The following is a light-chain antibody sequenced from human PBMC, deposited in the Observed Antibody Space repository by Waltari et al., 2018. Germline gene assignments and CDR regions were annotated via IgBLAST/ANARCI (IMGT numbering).Light chain of an antibody. CDR2: CAS. V-gene: IGKV3-20*01. Sequence: EIVLTQSPGTLSLSPGERATLSCRASQSVGTYLAWYQQTPGQAPRLLIYCASNRAAGIPDRFSGSGSGTDFSLTISRLEPEDFAVYYCQKYERLPATFGQGTKVEIK. J-gene: IGKJ1*01. CDR1: QSVGTY. CDR3: QKYERLPAT.